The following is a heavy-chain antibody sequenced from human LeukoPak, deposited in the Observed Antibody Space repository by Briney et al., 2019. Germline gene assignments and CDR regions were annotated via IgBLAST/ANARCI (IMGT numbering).Heavy chain of an antibody. Sequence: GGSLRLSCAASGFTFSDYYMSWIRQAPGKGLEWVSYISSSGSTIYYADSVKGRFTISRDNAKNSLYVQMNSLRAEDTAAYYCARDNEMATIGIAPDAFDIWGQGTMVTVSS. CDR1: GFTFSDYY. J-gene: IGHJ3*02. CDR2: ISSSGSTI. CDR3: ARDNEMATIGIAPDAFDI. D-gene: IGHD5-24*01. V-gene: IGHV3-11*01.